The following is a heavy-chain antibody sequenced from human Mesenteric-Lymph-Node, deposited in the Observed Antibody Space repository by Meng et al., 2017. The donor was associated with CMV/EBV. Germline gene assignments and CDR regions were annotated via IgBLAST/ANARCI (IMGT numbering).Heavy chain of an antibody. CDR1: GFTFSNAW. CDR3: GYSSGWYTDH. J-gene: IGHJ1*01. CDR2: MNQDASEK. D-gene: IGHD6-19*01. V-gene: IGHV3-7*01. Sequence: GESLKISCAASGFTFSNAWMSWVRQAPGRGLEWVANMNQDASEKFYVDSVKGRFAISRDNAKNSMYLQMNSLRVEDTAVYYCGYSSGWYTDHWGQGTLVTVSS.